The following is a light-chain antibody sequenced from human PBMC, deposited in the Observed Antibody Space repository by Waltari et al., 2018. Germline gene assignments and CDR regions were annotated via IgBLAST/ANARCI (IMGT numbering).Light chain of an antibody. CDR3: QQYHSFPFS. Sequence: DIQMTQAPSSLSASVGDRVTITCRASQDITKWLAWYQQQPGRAPKSLIFASSVLHSGVPSRFSGSLSGTNFTLTITNLQPEDFATYYCQQYHSFPFSFGPGTRVDI. CDR2: ASS. V-gene: IGKV1D-16*01. CDR1: QDITKW. J-gene: IGKJ3*01.